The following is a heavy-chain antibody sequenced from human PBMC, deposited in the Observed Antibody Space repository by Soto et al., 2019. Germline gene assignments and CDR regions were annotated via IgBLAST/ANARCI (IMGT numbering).Heavy chain of an antibody. CDR1: GGTFITYA. J-gene: IGHJ4*02. CDR2: IIPLFGTA. V-gene: IGHV1-69*13. CDR3: ARGVHYDSSGYYYFY. D-gene: IGHD3-22*01. Sequence: SLNVSCNASGGTFITYAIDCVRQAPGQGLEWMGGIIPLFGTAKYAQNFQGRITITADESTNTAYMELRSLRSQDTAVYYCARGVHYDSSGYYYFYWGQGTLVTVSS.